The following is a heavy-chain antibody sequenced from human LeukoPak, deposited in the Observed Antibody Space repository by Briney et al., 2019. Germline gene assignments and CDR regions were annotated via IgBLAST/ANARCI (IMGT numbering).Heavy chain of an antibody. D-gene: IGHD4-23*01. V-gene: IGHV1-2*02. CDR1: GYTFTGYY. CDR2: INPNSGGT. J-gene: IGHJ6*03. CDR3: ARADYGANGRYYYFYMDV. Sequence: ASVKVSCKASGYTFTGYYMHWVRQAPGQGLEWMGWINPNSGGTNYAQKFQGRVTMTRDTSISTAYMELSRLRSDDTAVYYCARADYGANGRYYYFYMDVWGKGTTVTISS.